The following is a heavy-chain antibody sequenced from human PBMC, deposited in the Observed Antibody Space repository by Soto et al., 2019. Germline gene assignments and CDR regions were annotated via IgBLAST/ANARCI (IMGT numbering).Heavy chain of an antibody. CDR1: GGTFSSYA. D-gene: IGHD4-17*01. CDR2: IITIFGTA. Sequence: QVQLVQSGAEVKKPGSSVKVSCKASGGTFSSYAISWVRQAPGQWLEWMGGIITIFGTANYAQKFQGRVTITADESTRKAYMELSSLRSEDTAVDYCARGGTTVTYWDFDLWGRGTLVTVSS. J-gene: IGHJ2*01. V-gene: IGHV1-69*01. CDR3: ARGGTTVTYWDFDL.